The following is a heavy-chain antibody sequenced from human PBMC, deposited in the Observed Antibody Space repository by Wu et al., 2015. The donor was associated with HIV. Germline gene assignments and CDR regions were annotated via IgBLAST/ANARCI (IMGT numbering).Heavy chain of an antibody. CDR3: AREIEDPAIMVRAGFDP. CDR1: GGIFTNYD. J-gene: IGHJ5*02. Sequence: HLVQSGAEVKKPGSSVKVSCKASGGIFTNYDINWVRQAPGQGLEWMGGATPMFGTTNYAQKFQGRLTITSDVYTSTVYMELSSLRSEDTAIYYCAREIEDPAIMVRAGFDPWGQGTLVTVSS. CDR2: ATPMFGTT. V-gene: IGHV1-69*05. D-gene: IGHD3-10*01.